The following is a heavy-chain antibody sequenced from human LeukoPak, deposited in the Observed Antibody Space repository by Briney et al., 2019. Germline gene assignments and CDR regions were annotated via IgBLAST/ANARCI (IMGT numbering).Heavy chain of an antibody. CDR3: AKEKGETAVEDAFDM. Sequence: GGSLRLSCAASGFSFSTYAMAWVRQAPGKGLEWVSGIGGSGGSTYYADSVKGRFTISRDNTKNTLYLRMSSLRAENTAVYYCAKEKGETAVEDAFDMWGQGTMVTVSS. V-gene: IGHV3-23*01. CDR1: GFSFSTYA. D-gene: IGHD5-18*01. J-gene: IGHJ3*02. CDR2: IGGSGGST.